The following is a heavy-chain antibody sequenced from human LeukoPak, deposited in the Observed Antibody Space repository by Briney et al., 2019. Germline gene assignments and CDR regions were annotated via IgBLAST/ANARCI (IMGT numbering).Heavy chain of an antibody. CDR2: IYSGGST. CDR1: GFTVSSNY. Sequence: GGSLRLSCAASGFTVSSNYMSWVRQAPGKGLEWVSVIYSGGSTYYADSVKGRFTISRDNSKNTLYLQMNSLRAEDTAVYYCARDRNHDYGDYVDAFDIWGQGTMVTVSS. D-gene: IGHD4-17*01. J-gene: IGHJ3*02. V-gene: IGHV3-66*01. CDR3: ARDRNHDYGDYVDAFDI.